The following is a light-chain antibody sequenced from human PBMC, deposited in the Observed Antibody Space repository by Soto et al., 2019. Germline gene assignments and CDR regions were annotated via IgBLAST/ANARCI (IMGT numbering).Light chain of an antibody. J-gene: IGKJ5*01. CDR1: QSVSDF. V-gene: IGKV3D-15*01. CDR2: GAS. Sequence: DIVLTQSPATLSLSPGEGAALSCRASQSVSDFLAWYQQKPGQVPRLLIYGASTRASDTPARFSGSGSVTEFALTISSLQSEDFAVYYCQQYNNWPITFGQGTRLEIK. CDR3: QQYNNWPIT.